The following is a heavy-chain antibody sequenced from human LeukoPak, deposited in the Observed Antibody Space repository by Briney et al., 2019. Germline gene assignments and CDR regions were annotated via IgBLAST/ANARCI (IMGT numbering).Heavy chain of an antibody. D-gene: IGHD1-26*01. CDR1: GFTFSSYS. V-gene: IGHV3-30*03. CDR3: ARYSGSYILWFDAFDI. Sequence: GGSLRLSCAASGFTFSSYSMNWVRQAPGKGLEWVAVISYDGSNKYFADSVKGRFTISRDNSKNTLYVQMNSLRAEDTAVYYCARYSGSYILWFDAFDIWGQGTMVTVSS. CDR2: ISYDGSNK. J-gene: IGHJ3*02.